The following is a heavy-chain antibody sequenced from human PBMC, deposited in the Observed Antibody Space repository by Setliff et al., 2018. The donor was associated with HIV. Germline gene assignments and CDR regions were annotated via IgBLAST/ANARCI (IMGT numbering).Heavy chain of an antibody. Sequence: PGGSLRLSCAASGFTFSTYAMTWVRQAPGKGLEWVSSISSSGGTTYFADTVKGRFTISRDNAKNSLYLQMNRLRPEDTAVYYCGVIVQYFNSGGYWATIRHYYYMDVWGKGTAVTVSS. D-gene: IGHD3-22*01. CDR1: GFTFSTYA. CDR3: GVIVQYFNSGGYWATIRHYYYMDV. J-gene: IGHJ6*03. V-gene: IGHV3-23*01. CDR2: ISSSGGTT.